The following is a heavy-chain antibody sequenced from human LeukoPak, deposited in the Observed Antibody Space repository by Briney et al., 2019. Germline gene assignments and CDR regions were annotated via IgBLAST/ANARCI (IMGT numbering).Heavy chain of an antibody. V-gene: IGHV3-23*01. D-gene: IGHD3-10*01. CDR2: ISGSGGST. J-gene: IGHJ4*02. Sequence: GGSLRLSCAASGFTFSSYGMSWVRQAPGKGLEWVSGISGSGGSTDYADSVKGRFTISRDNSKNRLYLQMNSLRAEDTAVYYCAKDRLWFGELHHFDYWGQGALVTVSS. CDR1: GFTFSSYG. CDR3: AKDRLWFGELHHFDY.